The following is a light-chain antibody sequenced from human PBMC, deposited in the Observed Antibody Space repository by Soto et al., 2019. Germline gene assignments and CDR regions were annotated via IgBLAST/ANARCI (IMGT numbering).Light chain of an antibody. CDR2: DAS. Sequence: DIQMTQSPSSLSASVGDRVTITCRASQNIDSYLNWYQQRPGKAPKLLIHDASSLQSGVPSRFSGSGSGTDFALTINSLQPEDFATIYCQQTYSTPWTFGQVTKVEIK. CDR1: QNIDSY. J-gene: IGKJ1*01. CDR3: QQTYSTPWT. V-gene: IGKV1-39*01.